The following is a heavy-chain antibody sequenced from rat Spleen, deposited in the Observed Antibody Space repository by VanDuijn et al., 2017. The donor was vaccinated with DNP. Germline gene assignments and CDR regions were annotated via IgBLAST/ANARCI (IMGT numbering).Heavy chain of an antibody. D-gene: IGHD1-6*01. Sequence: EVQLVESGGDLVRPGRSLKLSCVAPGFTFNDYWMTWIRPVPGKGLAWVASISGSGGSTYYSDSVRGRFTISKNDAKATLYLQMNSRRSEETATNYWVRDSMDYGSYVDYFDDWGQGVLVTVSS. CDR3: VRDSMDYGSYVDYFDD. CDR1: GFTFNDYW. J-gene: IGHJ2*01. V-gene: IGHV5-31*01. CDR2: ISGSGGST.